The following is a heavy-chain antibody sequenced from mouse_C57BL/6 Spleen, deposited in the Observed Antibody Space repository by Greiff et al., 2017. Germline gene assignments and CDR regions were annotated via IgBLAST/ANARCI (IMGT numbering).Heavy chain of an antibody. J-gene: IGHJ4*01. CDR3: ARYPITTVVAPDAMDY. Sequence: VQLKQSVAELVRPGASVKLSCTASGFNIKNTYMHWVKQRPEQGLEWIGRIDPANGNTKYAPKFQGKATITADTSSNTAYLQLSSLTSEDTAIYYCARYPITTVVAPDAMDYWGQGTSVTVFS. CDR1: GFNIKNTY. D-gene: IGHD1-1*01. CDR2: IDPANGNT. V-gene: IGHV14-3*01.